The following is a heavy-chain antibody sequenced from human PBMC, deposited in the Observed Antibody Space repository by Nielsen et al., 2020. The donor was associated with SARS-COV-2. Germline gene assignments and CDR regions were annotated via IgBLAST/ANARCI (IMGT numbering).Heavy chain of an antibody. V-gene: IGHV3-9*01. Sequence: GGSLRLSCAASGFTFSSYAMHWVRQAPGKGLEWVSGISWNSGSIGYADSVKGRFTISRDNAKNSLYLQMNSLRAEDTALYYCAKDMGDFWSGPWGQGTLVTVSS. CDR1: GFTFSSYA. CDR2: ISWNSGSI. D-gene: IGHD3-3*01. J-gene: IGHJ4*02. CDR3: AKDMGDFWSGP.